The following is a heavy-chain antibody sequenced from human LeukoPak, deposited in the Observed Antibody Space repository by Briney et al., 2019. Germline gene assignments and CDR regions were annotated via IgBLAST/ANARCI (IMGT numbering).Heavy chain of an antibody. V-gene: IGHV3-23*01. CDR3: AKDARSYDSAH. Sequence: PGGSLRLSCAASGFTFSGYWMHWVRQAPGKGLEWVSAISGSGGSTYYADSVKGRFTISRDNSKNTLYLQMNSLRAEDTAVYYCAKDARSYDSAHWGQGTLVTVSS. CDR1: GFTFSGYW. CDR2: ISGSGGST. D-gene: IGHD3-22*01. J-gene: IGHJ4*02.